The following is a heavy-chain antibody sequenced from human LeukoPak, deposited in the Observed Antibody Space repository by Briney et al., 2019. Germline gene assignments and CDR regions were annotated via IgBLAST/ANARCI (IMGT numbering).Heavy chain of an antibody. Sequence: PSETLSLTCTVSGGSISSGGYYWSWIRQHPGKGLEWIGYIYYSGSTYYNPSLQRRVSISVDTSKNQFSLNVTSVTGADTAVYYCARTSGFFDSSGFYQQNPYYFQYWGQGVLVTVSS. CDR3: ARTSGFFDSSGFYQQNPYYFQY. V-gene: IGHV4-31*03. D-gene: IGHD3-22*01. CDR2: IYYSGST. J-gene: IGHJ4*02. CDR1: GGSISSGGYY.